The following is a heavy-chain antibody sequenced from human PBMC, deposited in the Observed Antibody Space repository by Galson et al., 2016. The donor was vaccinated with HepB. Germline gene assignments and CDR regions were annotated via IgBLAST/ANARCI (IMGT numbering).Heavy chain of an antibody. J-gene: IGHJ6*04. V-gene: IGHV3-23*01. D-gene: IGHD1-26*01. CDR1: GFPFNNYG. CDR3: VQGSTAPAV. CDR2: ISRSGDST. Sequence: LRLSCAASGFPFNNYGMTWVRQAPGKGLEVVSSISRSGDSTDYADSVKGRFTISRDNSRNTLSLQMNSLRAEDTAVYYCVQGSTAPAVWGKGTTVTVSS.